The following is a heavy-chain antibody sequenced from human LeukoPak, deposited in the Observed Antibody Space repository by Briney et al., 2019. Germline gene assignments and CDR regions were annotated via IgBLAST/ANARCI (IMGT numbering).Heavy chain of an antibody. V-gene: IGHV3-7*01. CDR3: GREEFHSADF. J-gene: IGHJ4*02. CDR2: IKEDGSDK. CDR1: GFTFSRHW. Sequence: GGSLGLSCAASGFTFSRHWMSWVRQAPGKGLEWVANIKEDGSDKYYVDSVKGRFTISRDNAQNSVYLQMNSLRAEDTAVYYCGREEFHSADFRGQGTLVTVSS. D-gene: IGHD3-10*01.